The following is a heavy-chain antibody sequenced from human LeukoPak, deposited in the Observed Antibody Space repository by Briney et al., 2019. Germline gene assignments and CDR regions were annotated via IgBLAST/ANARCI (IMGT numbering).Heavy chain of an antibody. Sequence: SETLSLTCTVSGYSISSGYYWGWIRQPPGTGLEWIGSIYYSGSTYYNPSLKSRVTISVDTSKNQFSLKLSSVTAADTAVYYCARGKPTHWFDPWGQGTLVTVSS. V-gene: IGHV4-38-2*02. CDR2: IYYSGST. CDR1: GYSISSGYY. CDR3: ARGKPTHWFDP. D-gene: IGHD1-14*01. J-gene: IGHJ5*02.